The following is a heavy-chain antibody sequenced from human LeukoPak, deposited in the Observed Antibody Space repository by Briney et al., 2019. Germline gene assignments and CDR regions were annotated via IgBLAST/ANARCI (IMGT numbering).Heavy chain of an antibody. V-gene: IGHV3-30*18. Sequence: GGSLRLSCAASGFTFSSYGMHWVRQAPGKGLEWVAVISYDGSNKYYADSVKGRFTISRDNSKNTLYLQMNSLRAEDTAVYYCAKDPSRYYYYYYMDVWGKGTTVTVSS. CDR1: GFTFSSYG. CDR2: ISYDGSNK. CDR3: AKDPSRYYYYYYMDV. J-gene: IGHJ6*03.